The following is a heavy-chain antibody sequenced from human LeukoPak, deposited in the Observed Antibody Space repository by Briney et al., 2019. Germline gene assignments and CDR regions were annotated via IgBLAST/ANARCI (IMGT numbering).Heavy chain of an antibody. Sequence: SETLSLTCTVSGGSISSYYWSWIRQPPGKGLEWIGYIYYSGSTNYNPSLKSRVTISVDTSKNQFSLKLSSVTAADTAVYYCARQKYQVTARWFDPWGQGTRVTVSS. CDR1: GGSISSYY. CDR2: IYYSGST. D-gene: IGHD2-2*01. J-gene: IGHJ5*02. V-gene: IGHV4-59*08. CDR3: ARQKYQVTARWFDP.